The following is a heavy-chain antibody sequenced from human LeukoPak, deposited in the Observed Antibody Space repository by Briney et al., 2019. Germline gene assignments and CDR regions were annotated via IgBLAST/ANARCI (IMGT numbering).Heavy chain of an antibody. Sequence: ASLRPSFAAPGFPFSSYAMHWVRPAPGKGLENVSAIKSNGGSTYYANSVKGRFTISRDNSKNTLYLQMGSLRAEDMAVYYCAREIEAVAGTFTRDYYYYYMDVWGKGTTVTVSS. J-gene: IGHJ6*03. D-gene: IGHD6-19*01. CDR2: IKSNGGST. CDR3: AREIEAVAGTFTRDYYYYYMDV. CDR1: GFPFSSYA. V-gene: IGHV3-64*01.